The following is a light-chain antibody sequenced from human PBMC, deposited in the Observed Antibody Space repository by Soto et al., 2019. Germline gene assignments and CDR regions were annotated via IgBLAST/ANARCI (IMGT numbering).Light chain of an antibody. V-gene: IGKV3-20*01. CDR2: GAS. J-gene: IGKJ1*01. CDR3: QQYGSSPWT. Sequence: EIVLTQSPGTLSLPPGEGATLSCRASQSVSSSFLAWYQQKPGQAPRLLIYGASSRAPGIPDRFRGSASGTDFTLTISRLEPEDFALYYCQQYGSSPWTFGQGTKVEIK. CDR1: QSVSSSF.